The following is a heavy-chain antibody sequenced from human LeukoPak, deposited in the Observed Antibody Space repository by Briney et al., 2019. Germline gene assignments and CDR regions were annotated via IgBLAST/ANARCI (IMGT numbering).Heavy chain of an antibody. D-gene: IGHD3-10*01. J-gene: IGHJ5*02. CDR3: MRDYMGWFDP. V-gene: IGHV3-30-3*01. Sequence: GGSLRLSCVASGFSLSNFQMYWVRQAQGKGLEWVSIISLDGSTEFYADSVKGRFTISRDTASNTMHLEMNNLRIEDTAVYYCMRDYMGWFDPWGQGSLVTVSS. CDR1: GFSLSNFQ. CDR2: ISLDGSTE.